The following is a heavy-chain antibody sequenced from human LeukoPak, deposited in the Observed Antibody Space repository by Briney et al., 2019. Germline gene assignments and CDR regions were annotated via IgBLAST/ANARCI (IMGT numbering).Heavy chain of an antibody. CDR1: GYSFSSYA. J-gene: IGHJ4*02. V-gene: IGHV7-4-1*02. D-gene: IGHD3-16*01. Sequence: GASVKVSCTASGYSFSSYAMLWVRQAPGQGLEWMGWIDTNTGNPTYAQGFTGRFVVSLDTSVSTTYLHINSLKAEDTAVYYCARDASMINFDYWGQGSLVTVSS. CDR2: IDTNTGNP. CDR3: ARDASMINFDY.